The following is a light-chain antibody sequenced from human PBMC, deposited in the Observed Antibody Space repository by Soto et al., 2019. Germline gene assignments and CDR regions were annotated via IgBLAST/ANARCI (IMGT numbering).Light chain of an antibody. Sequence: DIQMTQSPSSLSASVGDRVTITCRASQSINSWLAWYQQKPGKAPKVLIYDAFSLESGVPSRFSGSGSGTEYTLTISSLQPDDFATYYCQQYNSYSPTFGQGTKVEIK. V-gene: IGKV1-5*01. J-gene: IGKJ1*01. CDR2: DAF. CDR1: QSINSW. CDR3: QQYNSYSPT.